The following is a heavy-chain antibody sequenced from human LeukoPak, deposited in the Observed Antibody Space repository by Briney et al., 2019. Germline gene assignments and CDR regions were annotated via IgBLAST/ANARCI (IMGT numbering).Heavy chain of an antibody. V-gene: IGHV3-21*01. CDR1: GFTFSSYS. J-gene: IGHJ4*02. CDR2: ICSSSSYI. CDR3: ARAGADFWSGERYYFDY. Sequence: GSLRLSCAASGFTFSSYSLNWGRQAPGEGLGWGSSICSSSSYIYYADSVKGRFTISRDNAKNSLYLQMNSLRAEDTAVYYCARAGADFWSGERYYFDYWGQGTLVTVSS. D-gene: IGHD3-3*01.